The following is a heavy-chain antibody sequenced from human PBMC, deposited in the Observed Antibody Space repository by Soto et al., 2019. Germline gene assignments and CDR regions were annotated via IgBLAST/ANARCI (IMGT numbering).Heavy chain of an antibody. V-gene: IGHV3-30*18. CDR1: GFTFSNYG. CDR3: AKDQGSIGFFDY. J-gene: IGHJ4*02. Sequence: GGSLRLSCAASGFTFSNYGMSWVRQAPGKGLEWVATISYDGSSAYYADSVKGRFTISRDNSKNTLYLQMNSLRPDDAAVFYCAKDQGSIGFFDYWGQGTLVTVSS. D-gene: IGHD6-19*01. CDR2: ISYDGSSA.